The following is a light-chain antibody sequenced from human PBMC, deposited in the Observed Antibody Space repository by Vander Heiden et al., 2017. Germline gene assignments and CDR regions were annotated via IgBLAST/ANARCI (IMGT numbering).Light chain of an antibody. V-gene: IGLV3-9*01. CDR2: RDN. CDR3: QVWDNGSVV. Sequence: SYDLTQALSVSVALGQTARITWGGKHIGSKNVHWYQQKPGQAPALVIYRDNNRPSGIPERLSGSNSGNTATLTISSAQVGDEADYFCQVWDNGSVVFGGGTKLTVL. CDR1: HIGSKN. J-gene: IGLJ3*02.